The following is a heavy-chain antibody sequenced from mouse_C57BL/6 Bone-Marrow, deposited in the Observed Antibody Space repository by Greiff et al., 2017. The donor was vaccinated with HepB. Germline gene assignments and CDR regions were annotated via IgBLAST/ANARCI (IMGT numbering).Heavy chain of an antibody. CDR1: GFNIKDDY. J-gene: IGHJ2*01. CDR3: TSGY. D-gene: IGHD3-1*01. V-gene: IGHV14-4*01. CDR2: IDPENGDT. Sequence: EVKLMESGAELVRPGASVKLSCTASGFNIKDDYMHWVKQRPEKGLEWIGWIDPENGDTEYATKFQGKATITAYTSSNTAYLQLSSLTSGDTAVYYCTSGYWGQGTTLTVSS.